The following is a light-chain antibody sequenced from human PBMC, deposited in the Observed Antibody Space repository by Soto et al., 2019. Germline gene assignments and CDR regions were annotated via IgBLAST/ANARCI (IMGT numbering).Light chain of an antibody. V-gene: IGKV3-11*01. CDR1: QSVGRY. CDR3: QQRAKWPST. CDR2: DAY. Sequence: EIVMTQSPATLSVSPGEGATLSCRASQSVGRYVAWYQQKLGQAPRLLIYDAYTRATGVAARFTGSGSATDFSLTITSLEPEDFAVYYCQQRAKWPSTFGPGTKVE. J-gene: IGKJ2*02.